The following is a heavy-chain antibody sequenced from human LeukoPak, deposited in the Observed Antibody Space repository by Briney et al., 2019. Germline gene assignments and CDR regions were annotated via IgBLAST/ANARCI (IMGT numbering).Heavy chain of an antibody. CDR1: GGTFNSYA. CDR3: ARHSGYHSTMYLDY. V-gene: IGHV1-69*13. J-gene: IGHJ4*02. CDR2: ITAIFRTT. Sequence: ASVKVSCKTSGGTFNSYAISWVRQAPGQGLEWMGGITAIFRTTNYAQKFQGRVTITADESMSTVYMELSSLRSEDTAVYYCARHSGYHSTMYLDYWGQGTLVTVSS. D-gene: IGHD3-22*01.